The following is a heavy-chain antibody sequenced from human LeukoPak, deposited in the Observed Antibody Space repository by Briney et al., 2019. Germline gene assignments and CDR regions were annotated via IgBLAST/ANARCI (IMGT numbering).Heavy chain of an antibody. V-gene: IGHV3-48*04. D-gene: IGHD3-9*01. CDR2: ISSSSSTI. CDR3: ARDRPRYDILTGYSPSYFDY. J-gene: IGHJ4*02. Sequence: GGSLRLSCAASGFTFSSYSMNWVRQAPGKGLEWVSYISSSSSTIYYADSVKGRFTISRDNAKNSLYLQMNSLRAEDTAVYYCARDRPRYDILTGYSPSYFDYWGQGTLVTVSS. CDR1: GFTFSSYS.